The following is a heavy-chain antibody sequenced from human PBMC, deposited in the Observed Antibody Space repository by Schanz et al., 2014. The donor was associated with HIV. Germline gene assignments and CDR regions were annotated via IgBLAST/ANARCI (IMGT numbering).Heavy chain of an antibody. J-gene: IGHJ6*02. CDR3: AKDRNYYDNRYIGKGNYYYYYGMDV. V-gene: IGHV3-30*18. CDR1: GFNFNSYG. D-gene: IGHD3-22*01. CDR2: ISYDGTKK. Sequence: QEQLVESGGGVVQPGRSLRLSCVASGFNFNSYGMHWVRQAPGKGLEWVAVISYDGTKKHYADSVKGRFTISRDNSKNTMYLKMNSLRADDTAVYYCAKDRNYYDNRYIGKGNYYYYYGMDVWGQGTTVTVSS.